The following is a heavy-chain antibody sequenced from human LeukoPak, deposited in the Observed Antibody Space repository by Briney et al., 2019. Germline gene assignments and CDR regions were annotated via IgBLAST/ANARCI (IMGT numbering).Heavy chain of an antibody. J-gene: IGHJ4*02. D-gene: IGHD3-9*01. CDR3: ARGIRYFDWLLPFDY. Sequence: PGGSLRLSCAASGFTFSSYAMSWVRQAPGKGLEWVSSISSSSSYIYYADSVKGRFTISRDNAKNSLYLQMNSLRAEDTAVYYCARGIRYFDWLLPFDYWGQGTLVTVSS. CDR2: ISSSSSYI. V-gene: IGHV3-21*01. CDR1: GFTFSSYA.